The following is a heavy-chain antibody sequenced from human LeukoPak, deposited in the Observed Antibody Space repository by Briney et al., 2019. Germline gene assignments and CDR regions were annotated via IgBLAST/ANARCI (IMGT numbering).Heavy chain of an antibody. CDR2: IYPDDSDT. CDR1: GSRFTSYW. V-gene: IGHV5-51*01. D-gene: IGHD2-8*01. CDR3: ARHGHCTNGVCYSNYYYYMDV. J-gene: IGHJ6*03. Sequence: GASLKISCKGSGSRFTSYWIGWVRQMPGKGLEWMGIIYPDDSDTRYSTSFEGQVIISVDKSISTAYLQWSSLKASDTATYYCARHGHCTNGVCYSNYYYYMDVWGKGTTVTVSS.